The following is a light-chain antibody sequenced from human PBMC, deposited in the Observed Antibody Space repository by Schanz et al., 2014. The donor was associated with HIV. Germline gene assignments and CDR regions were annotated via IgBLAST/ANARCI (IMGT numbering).Light chain of an antibody. CDR1: ALNIGRNS. Sequence: QSVLTQPPSVSAAPGQRVTISCSGSALNIGRNSVSWYQQFPGTAPNLLIYDYHERPSEIRDRFSGSKSGQSATLTISGLRPEDEGDYYCQSSDDDNPGLFGGGTKLTVL. CDR2: DYH. V-gene: IGLV1-51*01. CDR3: QSSDDDNPGL. J-gene: IGLJ3*02.